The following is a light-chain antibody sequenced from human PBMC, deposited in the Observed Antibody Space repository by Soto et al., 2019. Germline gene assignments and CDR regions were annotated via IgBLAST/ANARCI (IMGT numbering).Light chain of an antibody. CDR1: NSNIGAGFG. J-gene: IGLJ2*01. CDR2: SNT. V-gene: IGLV1-40*01. Sequence: QAVVTQPPSVSGAPGQRVTISCTGSNSNIGAGFGVQWYQQFPRTAPRLLIYSNTNRPSGVPDRFSASKSGTSASLAITGLRAEDEADYYCQSFDINVLELIFGVGTKVTVL. CDR3: QSFDINVLELI.